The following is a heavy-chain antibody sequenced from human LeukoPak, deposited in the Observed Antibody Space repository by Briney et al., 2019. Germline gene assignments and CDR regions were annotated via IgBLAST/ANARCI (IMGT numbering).Heavy chain of an antibody. D-gene: IGHD6-19*01. V-gene: IGHV4-59*01. CDR2: IYYSGST. J-gene: IGHJ4*02. Sequence: SETLSLTCTVSDGSMNSYYWSWIRQPPGKGLEWIGYIYYSGSTNYNPSLKSRVTISVDTSKNQFSLKLSFVTAADTAVYYCASSSGWYLDYWGQGTLVTVSS. CDR1: DGSMNSYY. CDR3: ASSSGWYLDY.